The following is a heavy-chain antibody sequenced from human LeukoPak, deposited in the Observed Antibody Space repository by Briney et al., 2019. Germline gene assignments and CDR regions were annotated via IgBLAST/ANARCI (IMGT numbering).Heavy chain of an antibody. V-gene: IGHV3-21*01. CDR2: ISSSSSSYI. J-gene: IGHJ4*02. CDR1: GFTFSSYS. D-gene: IGHD1-1*01. Sequence: GGSLRLSCAASGFTFSSYSMNWVRQAPGKGLEWVSSISSSSSSYIYYADSVKGRFTISRDNAKNSLYLQMNSLRAEDTAVYYCARGLSIETGTTDFDYWGQGTLVTVSS. CDR3: ARGLSIETGTTDFDY.